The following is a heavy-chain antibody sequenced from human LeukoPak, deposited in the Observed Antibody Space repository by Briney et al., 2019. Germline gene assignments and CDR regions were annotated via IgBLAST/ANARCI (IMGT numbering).Heavy chain of an antibody. Sequence: ASVKVSFKASGGTFSSYAISWVRQAPGQGLEWMGGIIPIFGTANYAQKFQGRVTITADESTSTAYMELSSLRPEDTAVYYCASPYFDGFDAFDIWGQGTMVTVSS. CDR2: IIPIFGTA. D-gene: IGHD5-24*01. J-gene: IGHJ3*02. CDR1: GGTFSSYA. CDR3: ASPYFDGFDAFDI. V-gene: IGHV1-69*13.